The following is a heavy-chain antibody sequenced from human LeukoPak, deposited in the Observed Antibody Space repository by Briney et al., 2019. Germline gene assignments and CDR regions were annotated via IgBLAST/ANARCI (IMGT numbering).Heavy chain of an antibody. V-gene: IGHV1-8*01. CDR3: AREGSYCGSTSCHRFPDGEGMDV. CDR2: MNPNSGNT. D-gene: IGHD2-2*01. CDR1: GYTFTSYD. J-gene: IGHJ6*02. Sequence: SVKVSCKASGYTFTSYDINWVRQATGQGRESMGWMNPNSGNTGYAQKFQGRVTMTRNTSISTAYMELSSLRSEDTAVYYCAREGSYCGSTSCHRFPDGEGMDVWGQGTTVTVSS.